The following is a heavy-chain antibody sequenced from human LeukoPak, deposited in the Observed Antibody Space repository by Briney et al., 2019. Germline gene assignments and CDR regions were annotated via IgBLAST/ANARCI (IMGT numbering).Heavy chain of an antibody. Sequence: GESLKVSCAASGFTFTSYAMNWVRQAPGKGLEWVSAISGSGDSTYYADSVKGRYTISRHNPNTLCLQMNSLKTEDTAVYYCARTRLDYSETRIDSFDIWGQGTMVTVSS. CDR2: ISGSGDST. V-gene: IGHV3-23*01. CDR1: GFTFTSYA. D-gene: IGHD3-22*01. CDR3: ARTRLDYSETRIDSFDI. J-gene: IGHJ3*02.